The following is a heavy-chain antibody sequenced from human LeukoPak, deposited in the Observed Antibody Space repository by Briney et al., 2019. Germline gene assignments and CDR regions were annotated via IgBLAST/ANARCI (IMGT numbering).Heavy chain of an antibody. Sequence: SETLSLTCTVSGGSISSGDYYWSWIRQPPGKGLEWIGYIYYSGSTYYNPSLKSRVTISVDTSKNQFSLKLSSVTAADTAVYYCASARTMEHFDYWGQGTLVTVSS. J-gene: IGHJ4*02. V-gene: IGHV4-30-4*08. CDR3: ASARTMEHFDY. CDR2: IYYSGST. CDR1: GGSISSGDYY. D-gene: IGHD3-3*01.